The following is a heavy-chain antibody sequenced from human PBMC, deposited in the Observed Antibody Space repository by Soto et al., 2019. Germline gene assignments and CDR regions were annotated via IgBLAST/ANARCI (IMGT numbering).Heavy chain of an antibody. J-gene: IGHJ4*02. CDR1: GFTFSSYA. V-gene: IGHV3-23*01. CDR3: AKDPRRGELVRGSPFDY. CDR2: ISGSGGST. Sequence: EVQLLESGGGLVQPGGSLRLSCAASGFTFSSYAMSWVRQAPGKGLEWVSAISGSGGSTYYADPVKGRFTISRDNSKNSMDLQMNSLRAEDTAVYYCAKDPRRGELVRGSPFDYWGQGTLVTVSS. D-gene: IGHD6-13*01.